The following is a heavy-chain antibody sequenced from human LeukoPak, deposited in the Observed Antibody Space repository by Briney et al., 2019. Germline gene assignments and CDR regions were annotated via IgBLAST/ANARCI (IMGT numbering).Heavy chain of an antibody. V-gene: IGHV1-69*05. CDR2: IIPIFGTA. J-gene: IGHJ4*02. Sequence: SVKVSCKASGGTFSSYAISWVRQAPGQGLEWMGGIIPIFGTADYAQKFQGRVTITTDESTSTAYMELSSLRSEDTAVYYCASGSYVWGSYRYTGPFDYWGQGTLVTVSS. CDR1: GGTFSSYA. D-gene: IGHD3-16*02. CDR3: ASGSYVWGSYRYTGPFDY.